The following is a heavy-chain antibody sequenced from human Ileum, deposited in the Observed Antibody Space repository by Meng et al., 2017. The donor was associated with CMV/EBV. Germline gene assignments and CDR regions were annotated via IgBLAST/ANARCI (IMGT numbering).Heavy chain of an antibody. D-gene: IGHD3-9*01. Sequence: LRLSCTVSDDSINTGNYYWNWIRQPPGKDLEWIGYIFYSGSTYYNPSLKSRVSISVDMSKHQFSLNLTSVTAAETALYYCARAFSEADVLSGYYYPQHFDSWGQGALVTVSS. CDR2: IFYSGST. CDR3: ARAFSEADVLSGYYYPQHFDS. CDR1: DDSINTGNYY. J-gene: IGHJ4*02. V-gene: IGHV4-30-4*08.